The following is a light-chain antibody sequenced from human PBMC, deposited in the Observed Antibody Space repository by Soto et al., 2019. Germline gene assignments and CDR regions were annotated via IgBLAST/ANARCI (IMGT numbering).Light chain of an antibody. CDR1: QSVSTY. V-gene: IGKV3-11*01. J-gene: IGKJ3*01. Sequence: DIVLTQSPATLSLSPGQSATLSCRASQSVSTYLAWYQQKPGQPPKLLIFDASNRATDVPPRFSGSGSGTAFTLTISSLEPDDFAVYYYQQRSNWPTFGPGTKVHV. CDR3: QQRSNWPT. CDR2: DAS.